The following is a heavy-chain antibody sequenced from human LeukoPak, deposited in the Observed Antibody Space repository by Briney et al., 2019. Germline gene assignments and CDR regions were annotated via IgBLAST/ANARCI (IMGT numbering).Heavy chain of an antibody. V-gene: IGHV1-69*13. Sequence: SVKVSCKASGGTFSSYAISWVRQAPGQGLEWMGGIIPIFGTANYAQKFQGRVTITADESTSTAYMELSSLRSEDTAVYYCASRDLVGATTEQYFQHWGQGTLVTVSS. CDR3: ASRDLVGATTEQYFQH. CDR1: GGTFSSYA. CDR2: IIPIFGTA. D-gene: IGHD1-26*01. J-gene: IGHJ1*01.